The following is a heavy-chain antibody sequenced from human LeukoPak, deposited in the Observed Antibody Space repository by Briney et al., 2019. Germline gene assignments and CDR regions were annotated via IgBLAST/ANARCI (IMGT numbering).Heavy chain of an antibody. J-gene: IGHJ4*02. D-gene: IGHD6-19*01. Sequence: SETLSLTCTVSGGSISSDSYYWRWIRQPAGKGLEWIGRIYTSGSANYNPSLKSRVTISVDTSKNQFSLTLSSVTAADTAVYYCARTITVAGKYYFDYWGQGTLVTVSS. CDR3: ARTITVAGKYYFDY. CDR2: IYTSGSA. V-gene: IGHV4-61*02. CDR1: GGSISSDSYY.